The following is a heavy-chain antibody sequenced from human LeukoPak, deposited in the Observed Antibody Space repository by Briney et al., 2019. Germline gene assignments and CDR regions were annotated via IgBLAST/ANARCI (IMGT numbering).Heavy chain of an antibody. D-gene: IGHD3-10*01. CDR2: IYYSGST. CDR1: GGSFSSYY. Sequence: SETLSLTCAVYGGSFSSYYWGWIRQPPGKGLEWIGSIYYSGSTYYNPSLKSRVTISVDTSKNQFSLKLSSVTAADTAVYYCARVTMVRGVTFSLNFDYWGQGTLVTVSS. V-gene: IGHV4-39*01. J-gene: IGHJ4*02. CDR3: ARVTMVRGVTFSLNFDY.